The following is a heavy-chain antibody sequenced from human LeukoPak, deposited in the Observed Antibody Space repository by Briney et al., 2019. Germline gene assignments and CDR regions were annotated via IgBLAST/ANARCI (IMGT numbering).Heavy chain of an antibody. CDR1: GGSISSGGYY. D-gene: IGHD2-2*01. V-gene: IGHV4-61*08. J-gene: IGHJ5*02. CDR2: IYYSGST. CDR3: ARDGSDGCSSTSCYEAWSHVGWFDP. Sequence: PSETLSLTCTVSGGSISSGGYYWSWIRQPPGKGLEWIGYIYYSGSTNYNPSLKSGVTISVDTSKNQFSLKLSSVTAADTAVYYCARDGSDGCSSTSCYEAWSHVGWFDPWGQGTLVTVSS.